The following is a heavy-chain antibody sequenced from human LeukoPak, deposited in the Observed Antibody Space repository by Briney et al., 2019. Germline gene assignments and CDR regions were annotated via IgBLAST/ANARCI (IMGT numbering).Heavy chain of an antibody. V-gene: IGHV3-7*01. J-gene: IGHJ4*02. Sequence: GGSLRLSCAASGFSFSNYWMSWFRQAPGKGLEWVANIKQDGSEKYYVDSVKGRFTISRDNARNSLYLQMNSLRAEDTAVYYCARDRDWNSGFDYWGQGTLVTVSS. CDR3: ARDRDWNSGFDY. D-gene: IGHD1-7*01. CDR1: GFSFSNYW. CDR2: IKQDGSEK.